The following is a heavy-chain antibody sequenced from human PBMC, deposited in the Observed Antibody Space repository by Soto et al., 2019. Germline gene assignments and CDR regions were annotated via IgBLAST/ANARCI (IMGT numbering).Heavy chain of an antibody. V-gene: IGHV6-1*01. Sequence: PSQTLSLTCAISGDSVSSNSAAWNWIRQSPSRGLEWLGRTYYRSKWYNDYAVSVKSRITINPDTSKNQFSLQLNSVTPEDTAVYYCARGVAAAGKPRKDYCDYWGQGTLVTVSS. CDR3: ARGVAAAGKPRKDYCDY. J-gene: IGHJ4*02. CDR1: GDSVSSNSAA. CDR2: TYYRSKWYN. D-gene: IGHD6-13*01.